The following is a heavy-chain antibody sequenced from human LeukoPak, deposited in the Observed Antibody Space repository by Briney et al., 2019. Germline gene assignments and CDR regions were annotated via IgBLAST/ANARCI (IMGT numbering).Heavy chain of an antibody. J-gene: IGHJ4*02. Sequence: ASVKVSCKASGYTFTGHYMHWVRQAPGQGLEWMGWINPNSGGTNYAQKFQGRVTMTRDTSISTAYMELSRLRSDDTAVYYCARSSHENGGSWIFDYWGQGTLVTVSS. CDR1: GYTFTGHY. D-gene: IGHD2-15*01. CDR3: ARSSHENGGSWIFDY. V-gene: IGHV1-2*02. CDR2: INPNSGGT.